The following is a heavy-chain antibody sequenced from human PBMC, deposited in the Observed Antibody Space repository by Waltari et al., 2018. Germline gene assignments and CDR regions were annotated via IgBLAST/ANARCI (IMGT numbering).Heavy chain of an antibody. Sequence: QVQLQESGPGLVKPSETLSLTCTLSGGSISSYYWSWIRQPPGKGLEWIGYIYYSGSTNYNPSLKSRVTISVDTSKNQFSLKLSSVTAADTAVYYCARSSSCSSTSCRYYFDYWGQGTLVTVSS. CDR2: IYYSGST. CDR3: ARSSSCSSTSCRYYFDY. CDR1: GGSISSYY. V-gene: IGHV4-59*01. J-gene: IGHJ4*02. D-gene: IGHD2-2*01.